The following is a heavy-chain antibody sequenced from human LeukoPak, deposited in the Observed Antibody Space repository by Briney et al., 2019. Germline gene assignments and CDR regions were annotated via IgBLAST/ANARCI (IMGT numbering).Heavy chain of an antibody. CDR3: ARGSVVRGVIGGALDI. D-gene: IGHD3-10*01. CDR2: INHSGST. J-gene: IGHJ3*02. V-gene: IGHV4-34*01. Sequence: SEALSLTCAVYGGSFSGYYWSWIRQPPGKGLEWIGEINHSGSTNYNPSLKSRVTISVDTSKNQFSLKLSSVTAADTAVYYCARGSVVRGVIGGALDIWGQGTMVTVSS. CDR1: GGSFSGYY.